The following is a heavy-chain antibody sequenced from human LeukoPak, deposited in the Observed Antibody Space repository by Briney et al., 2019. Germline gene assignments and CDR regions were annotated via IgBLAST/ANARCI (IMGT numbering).Heavy chain of an antibody. CDR3: AREGESGYVWGSYRNFDY. V-gene: IGHV3-7*01. CDR2: IKQDGSEK. CDR1: GFTFSSFW. D-gene: IGHD3-16*02. Sequence: GGSLRLSCAASGFTFSSFWMSWVRQAPGKGLEWVANIKQDGSEKYYVDSVKGRFTISRDNAKNSLYLQMNSLRAEDTAVYYCAREGESGYVWGSYRNFDYWGQGTLVTVSS. J-gene: IGHJ4*02.